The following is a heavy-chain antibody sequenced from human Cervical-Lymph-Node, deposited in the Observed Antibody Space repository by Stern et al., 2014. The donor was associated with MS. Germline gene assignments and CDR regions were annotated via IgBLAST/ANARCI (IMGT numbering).Heavy chain of an antibody. CDR2: IFPGGYDI. CDR1: GYTFTSYW. CDR3: ARQRYFDY. J-gene: IGHJ4*02. Sequence: EVQLVESGPEVKRPGESLKISCQASGYTFTSYWIGWVRQMPGKGLEGIAIIFPGGYDIRYSPSFQGQVTISADKSSSTAYLQWNNLKASDTAIYYCARQRYFDYWGQGTLVAVSS. V-gene: IGHV5-51*01.